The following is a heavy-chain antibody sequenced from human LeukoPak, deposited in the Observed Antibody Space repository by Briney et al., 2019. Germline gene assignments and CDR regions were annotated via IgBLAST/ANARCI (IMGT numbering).Heavy chain of an antibody. CDR1: GYTFTGYY. V-gene: IGHV1-2*02. D-gene: IGHD2-2*01. J-gene: IGHJ6*03. CDR3: ATSSGADGVVPAAISSYYYYYYMDV. CDR2: INPNSGGT. Sequence: SVNVSCTASGYTFTGYYMPWVRHAPGQGLEWMGWINPNSGGTNYAQKFQGRVTMTRDTSISTAYMELSRLRSDDTAVYYCATSSGADGVVPAAISSYYYYYYMDVWGKGTTVTISS.